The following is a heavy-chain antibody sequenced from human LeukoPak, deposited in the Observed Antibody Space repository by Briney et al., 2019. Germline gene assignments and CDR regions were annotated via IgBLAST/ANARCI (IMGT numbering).Heavy chain of an antibody. V-gene: IGHV4-59*01. CDR2: IYYSGST. CDR1: GGSISSYY. Sequence: SETLSLTCTVSGGSISSYYWSWIRQPPGKGLEWIGYIYYSGSTNYNPSLKSRVTISVDTSKNQFSLKLSSVTAADTAVYYCARVRCSGGSCPYYYYYYYMDVWGKGTTVTVSS. J-gene: IGHJ6*03. CDR3: ARVRCSGGSCPYYYYYYYMDV. D-gene: IGHD2-15*01.